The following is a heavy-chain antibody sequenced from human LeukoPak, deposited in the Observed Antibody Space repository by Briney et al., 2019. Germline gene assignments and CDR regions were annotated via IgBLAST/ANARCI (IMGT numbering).Heavy chain of an antibody. J-gene: IGHJ3*02. Sequence: GESLKISCNGSGYSFTSYWIGWVRQMPGKGLEWMGIIYPGDSDTRYSPSFQGQVTISADKSISTAYLQWSSLKASDTAMYYCARIKDIVVVPAAGGDAFDIWGQGTMVTVSS. D-gene: IGHD2-2*01. V-gene: IGHV5-51*01. CDR1: GYSFTSYW. CDR2: IYPGDSDT. CDR3: ARIKDIVVVPAAGGDAFDI.